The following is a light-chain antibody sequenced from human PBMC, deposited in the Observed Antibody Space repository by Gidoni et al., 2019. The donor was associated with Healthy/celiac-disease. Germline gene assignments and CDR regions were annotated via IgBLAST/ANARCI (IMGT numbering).Light chain of an antibody. V-gene: IGKV1-5*03. CDR3: QQYNSYWT. CDR2: KAS. Sequence: IQMTQSPSTLSASVGDRVTITCRARQSISSWLAWYQQKPGKAPKLLIYKASSLESGVPTRFSGRGAGTEFTLTISSLQPDDFATYYCQQYNSYWTFDQGTKVEIK. J-gene: IGKJ1*01. CDR1: QSISSW.